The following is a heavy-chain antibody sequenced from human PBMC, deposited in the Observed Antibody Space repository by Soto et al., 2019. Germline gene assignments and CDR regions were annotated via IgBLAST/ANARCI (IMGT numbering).Heavy chain of an antibody. CDR3: ARVAAAAGTYYYYGMDV. CDR2: IIPIVGTA. J-gene: IGHJ6*02. D-gene: IGHD6-13*01. V-gene: IGHV1-69*12. CDR1: GGTFSSYA. Sequence: QVQLVQSGAEVKKPGSSVKVSCKASGGTFSSYAISWVRQAPGQGLEWMGGIIPIVGTANYAQKFQGRVTITADESTSTAYMELSSLRSEDTAVYYCARVAAAAGTYYYYGMDVWGQGTTVTVSS.